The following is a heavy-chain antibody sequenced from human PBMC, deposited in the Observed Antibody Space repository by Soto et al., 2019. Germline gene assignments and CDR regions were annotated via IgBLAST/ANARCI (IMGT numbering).Heavy chain of an antibody. CDR2: ISAYNGNT. Sequence: QVQLVQSGAEVKKPGASVKVSCKASGYTFTSYGVSWVRQAPGQGLEWMGWISAYNGNTNYAQKFQGRVTMTTDTSTSTVYMERRSLRSDDTAVYYCARDSSGWSNYFDYWGQGTLVTVSS. CDR3: ARDSSGWSNYFDY. V-gene: IGHV1-18*01. J-gene: IGHJ4*02. D-gene: IGHD6-19*01. CDR1: GYTFTSYG.